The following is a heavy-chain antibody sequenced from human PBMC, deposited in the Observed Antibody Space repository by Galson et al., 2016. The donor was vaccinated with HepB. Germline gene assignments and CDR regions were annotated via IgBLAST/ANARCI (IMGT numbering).Heavy chain of an antibody. V-gene: IGHV3-21*01. CDR2: ISSSSSYI. CDR3: ARDAWSGYYARDAFVI. CDR1: GFTFSSHA. Sequence: SLRLSCAASGFTFSSHAMNWVRQAPGKGLEWVSYISSSSSYIYYADAVKGRFIISRDNAKKSLYLQMNSLRDEDTAVYSCARDAWSGYYARDAFVIGGQGP. D-gene: IGHD3-3*01. J-gene: IGHJ3*02.